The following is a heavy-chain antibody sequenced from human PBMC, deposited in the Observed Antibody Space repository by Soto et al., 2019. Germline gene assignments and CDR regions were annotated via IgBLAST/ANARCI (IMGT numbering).Heavy chain of an antibody. CDR1: GFTFSNAW. CDR2: IKSKTDGGTT. D-gene: IGHD2-2*01. CDR3: TTDTGRYCSSTSCPHYYYGMDV. Sequence: GGSLRLSCAASGFTFSNAWMSWVRQAPGKGLEWVGRIKSKTDGGTTDYAAPVKGRFTISRDDSKNTLYLQMNSLKTEDTAVYYCTTDTGRYCSSTSCPHYYYGMDVWGQGTTVTVSS. J-gene: IGHJ6*02. V-gene: IGHV3-15*01.